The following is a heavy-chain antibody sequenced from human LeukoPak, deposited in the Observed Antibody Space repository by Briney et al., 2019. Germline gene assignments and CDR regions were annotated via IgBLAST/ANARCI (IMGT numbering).Heavy chain of an antibody. Sequence: PGGSLRLSCAASGFTFDDYAMHWVRQAPGKGLEWVSGISWNSGSIGYADSVKGRFTISRDNAKNSLYLQMNSLRAEDTALYYCAKGYGIVGATIDYWGKGTLVTVSS. V-gene: IGHV3-9*01. CDR1: GFTFDDYA. CDR3: AKGYGIVGATIDY. CDR2: ISWNSGSI. J-gene: IGHJ4*02. D-gene: IGHD1-26*01.